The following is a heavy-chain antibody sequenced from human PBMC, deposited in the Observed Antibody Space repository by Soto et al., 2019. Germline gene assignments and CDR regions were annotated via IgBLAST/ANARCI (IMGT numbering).Heavy chain of an antibody. CDR2: IYYSGST. CDR1: GGSISSYY. Sequence: PSETLCLTCTVSGGSISSYYWSWIRQPPGKGLEWIGYIYYSGSTNYNPSLKSRVTISVDTSKNQFSLKLSSVTAADTAVYYCARMGGSYGMDVWGQGTTVTVSS. J-gene: IGHJ6*02. D-gene: IGHD3-16*01. CDR3: ARMGGSYGMDV. V-gene: IGHV4-59*01.